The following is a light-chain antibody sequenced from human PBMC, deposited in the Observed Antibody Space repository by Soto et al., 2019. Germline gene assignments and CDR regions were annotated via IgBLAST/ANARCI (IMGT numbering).Light chain of an antibody. V-gene: IGKV3-20*01. CDR3: QQYGRSPPFS. Sequence: EIVLTQSPGTLSLSPGERATLSCRASQSVSSSYLAWYQQKPGQAPGLLIYGASSRATGIPDRFSGSGSGTDFTLTISRLEPEDFAVYYCQQYGRSPPFSFGPGTKVD. CDR1: QSVSSSY. J-gene: IGKJ3*01. CDR2: GAS.